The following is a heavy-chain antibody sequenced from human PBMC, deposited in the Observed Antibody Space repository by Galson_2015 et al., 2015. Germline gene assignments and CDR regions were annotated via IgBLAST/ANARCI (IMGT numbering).Heavy chain of an antibody. CDR1: GGSISSSSYY. J-gene: IGHJ6*02. Sequence: SETLSLICTVSGGSISSSSYYWGWIRQPPGKGLEWIGSIYYSGSTYYNPSLKSRVTISVDTSKNQFSLKLSSVTAADTAVYYCARGAYYYYYGMDVWGQGTTVTVSS. V-gene: IGHV4-39*07. CDR2: IYYSGST. CDR3: ARGAYYYYYGMDV.